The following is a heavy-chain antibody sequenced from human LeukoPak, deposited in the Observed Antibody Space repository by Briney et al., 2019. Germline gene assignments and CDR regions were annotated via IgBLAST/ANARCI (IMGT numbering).Heavy chain of an antibody. CDR1: GGTFSSYA. J-gene: IGHJ4*02. CDR2: IIPILGIA. D-gene: IGHD4-17*01. V-gene: IGHV1-69*04. CDR3: ARGDYGDYEIY. Sequence: ASVTVSCKASGGTFSSYAISWVRQAPGQGLEWMGRIIPILGIANYAQKSQGRVTITADKSTSTAYMELSSLRSEDTAVYYCARGDYGDYEIYWGQGTLVTVSS.